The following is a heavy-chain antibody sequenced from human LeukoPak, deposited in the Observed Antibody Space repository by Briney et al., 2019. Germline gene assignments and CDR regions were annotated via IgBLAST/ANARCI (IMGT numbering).Heavy chain of an antibody. J-gene: IGHJ4*02. Sequence: GRSLRLSCAASGFTFSSYGMHWVRQAPGKGPEWVAVISYDGSNKYYADSVKGRFTISRDNSKNTLYLQMNSLRAEDTAVYYCANGQWLDYWGQGTLVTVSS. CDR2: ISYDGSNK. V-gene: IGHV3-30*18. CDR3: ANGQWLDY. CDR1: GFTFSSYG. D-gene: IGHD3-22*01.